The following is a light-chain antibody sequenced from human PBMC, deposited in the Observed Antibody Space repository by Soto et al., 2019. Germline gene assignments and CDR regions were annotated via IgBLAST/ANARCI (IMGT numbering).Light chain of an antibody. Sequence: QPVLTQSPSASASLGASVKLTCTLSSGHSSYAIAWHQQQPEKGHRYLMNLNSDGSHSKGDGIPDRFSGSSSGAERYLTVASLQSEDDADYYCQTWGTGVVFGGGTKLTVL. CDR1: SGHSSYA. CDR3: QTWGTGVV. V-gene: IGLV4-69*01. CDR2: LNSDGSH. J-gene: IGLJ2*01.